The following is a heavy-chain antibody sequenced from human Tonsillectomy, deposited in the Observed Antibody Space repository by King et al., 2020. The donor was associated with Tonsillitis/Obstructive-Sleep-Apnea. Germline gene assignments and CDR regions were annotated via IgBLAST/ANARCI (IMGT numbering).Heavy chain of an antibody. D-gene: IGHD6-13*01. J-gene: IGHJ5*02. CDR2: IYYSGSS. CDR3: ARGRSWYYNWFDP. Sequence: LPLQESGPGLVKPSETLSLTCTVSGGSISSSSYYWGWIRQPPGKGLEWIGSIYYSGSSSYNPSLKSRVTISADTSKNQVSLKLRSVTVADTALYYCARGRSWYYNWFDPWGQGTLVTVSS. CDR1: GGSISSSSYY. V-gene: IGHV4-39*01.